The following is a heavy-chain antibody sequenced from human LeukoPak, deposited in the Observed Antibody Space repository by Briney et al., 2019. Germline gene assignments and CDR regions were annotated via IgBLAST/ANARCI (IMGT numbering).Heavy chain of an antibody. CDR2: ISTDGFST. D-gene: IGHD3-22*01. CDR3: ARDGDDTSGYFSPFDY. V-gene: IGHV3-74*01. J-gene: IGHJ4*02. CDR1: GFTFSSYW. Sequence: GGSLRLSCAASGFTFSSYWMHWVRQARGKGLVWVSRISTDGFSTIYADSVKGRFTISRDNSKNTVYLQMNSLRAEDTAVYYCARDGDDTSGYFSPFDYWGQGTLVTVSS.